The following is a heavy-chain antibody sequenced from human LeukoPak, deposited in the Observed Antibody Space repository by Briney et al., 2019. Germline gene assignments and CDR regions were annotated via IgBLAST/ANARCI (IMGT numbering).Heavy chain of an antibody. CDR3: AKGGYTTWFDP. CDR1: GFTFREYS. J-gene: IGHJ5*02. V-gene: IGHV3-23*01. D-gene: IGHD2-15*01. Sequence: GGSLRLSCAASGFTFREYSMSWVRQAPGKGLEWVSNIRSNGGDTYYTDSVKGRFTISRDNSKITLYLEMNSLRAGDTAVYYCAKGGYTTWFDPWGQGTLVTVSS. CDR2: IRSNGGDT.